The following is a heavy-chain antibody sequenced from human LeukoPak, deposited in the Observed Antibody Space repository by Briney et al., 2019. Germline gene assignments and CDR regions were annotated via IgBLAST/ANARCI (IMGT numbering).Heavy chain of an antibody. CDR2: ISSNGGST. D-gene: IGHD1-26*01. CDR3: ARSQGGSSDHFDY. Sequence: GGSLRLSCAASGFTFSSYAMSWVRQAPGKGLEWVSAISSNGGSTYYANSVKGRFTISRDNSKNTLYLQMGSLRAEDMAAYYCARSQGGSSDHFDYWGQGTLVTVSS. J-gene: IGHJ4*02. CDR1: GFTFSSYA. V-gene: IGHV3-64*01.